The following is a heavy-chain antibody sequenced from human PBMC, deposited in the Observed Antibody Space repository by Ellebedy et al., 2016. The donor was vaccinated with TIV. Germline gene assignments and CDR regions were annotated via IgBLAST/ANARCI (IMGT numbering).Heavy chain of an antibody. V-gene: IGHV4-4*02. D-gene: IGHD5-24*01. Sequence: SETLSLTCAVSAGSISSSNWWTWVRQPPGKGLEWIGEIWHSGSTNYNPSLKSRVTISVDKSKNRFSLNLRSVTAADTAVYYCARLCPNQCRVVGDGRDGSGDYWGLGTLVTVSS. CDR1: AGSISSSNW. CDR2: IWHSGST. J-gene: IGHJ4*02. CDR3: ARLCPNQCRVVGDGRDGSGDY.